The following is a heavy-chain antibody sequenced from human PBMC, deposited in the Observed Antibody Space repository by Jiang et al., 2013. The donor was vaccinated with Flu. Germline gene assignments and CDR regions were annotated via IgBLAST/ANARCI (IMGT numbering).Heavy chain of an antibody. CDR3: ARYPLLGAFDI. CDR1: GGSISSSSYY. CDR2: IYYSGST. Sequence: LLKPSETLSLTCTVSGGSISSSSYYWGWIRQPPGKGLEWIGSIYYSGSTYYNPSLKSRVTISVDTSKNQFSLKLSSVTAADTAVYYCARYPLLGAFDIWGQGTMVTVSS. J-gene: IGHJ3*02. V-gene: IGHV4-39*01.